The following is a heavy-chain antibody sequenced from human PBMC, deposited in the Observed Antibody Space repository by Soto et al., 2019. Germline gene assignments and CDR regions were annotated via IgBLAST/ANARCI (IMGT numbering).Heavy chain of an antibody. CDR2: IIPIFGTA. D-gene: IGHD2-2*01. J-gene: IGHJ6*02. Sequence: VKVSCKASGGTFSSYAISWVRQAPGQGLEWKGGIIPIFGTANYAQKFKGRITITADESTSTAYMELSSQKSEDTAVYYCARDRSVPAAMGLYGMDVWG. CDR3: ARDRSVPAAMGLYGMDV. V-gene: IGHV1-69*13. CDR1: GGTFSSYA.